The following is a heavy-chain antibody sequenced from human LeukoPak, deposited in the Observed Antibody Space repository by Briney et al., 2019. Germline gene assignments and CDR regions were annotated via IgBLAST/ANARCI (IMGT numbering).Heavy chain of an antibody. D-gene: IGHD1-26*01. CDR1: GFTFSTYW. CDR2: IKQDGSEK. V-gene: IGHV3-7*01. CDR3: ARDKDVGPTILVY. Sequence: PGGSLSLSCAASGFTFSTYWMSWVRQAPGKGLEWVANIKQDGSEKYYVDSVKGRFTISKDNAENSLFLQMNSLRAEDTAVYYCARDKDVGPTILVYWGQGTLVTVSS. J-gene: IGHJ4*02.